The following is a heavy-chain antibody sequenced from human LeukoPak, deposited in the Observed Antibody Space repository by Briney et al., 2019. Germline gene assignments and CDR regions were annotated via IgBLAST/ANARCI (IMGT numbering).Heavy chain of an antibody. V-gene: IGHV3-21*06. Sequence: GGSLRLSCAASGFTLSSYSMSWVRQAPGKGLEWVSSISSSSSSIFYADSVKGRFTISRDNAKNSLYLQMDSLRAEDTAMYYCARDPRYSYGQTFDYWGQGTLVTVSS. D-gene: IGHD5-18*01. CDR2: ISSSSSSI. CDR1: GFTLSSYS. J-gene: IGHJ4*02. CDR3: ARDPRYSYGQTFDY.